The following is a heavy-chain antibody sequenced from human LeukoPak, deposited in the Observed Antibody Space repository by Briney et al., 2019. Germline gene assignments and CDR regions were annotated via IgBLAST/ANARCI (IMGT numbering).Heavy chain of an antibody. CDR2: IIPIFGTA. V-gene: IGHV1-69*05. CDR3: ARVSDYYYYYYMDV. CDR1: GGTFSSYA. Sequence: ASVKVSCKASGGTFSSYAISWVRQAPGQGLEWMGGIIPIFGTANYAQKFQGRVTITTDESTSTAYMELSSLRSEDTAVYSCARVSDYYYYYYMDVWGKRTTVTVSS. J-gene: IGHJ6*03.